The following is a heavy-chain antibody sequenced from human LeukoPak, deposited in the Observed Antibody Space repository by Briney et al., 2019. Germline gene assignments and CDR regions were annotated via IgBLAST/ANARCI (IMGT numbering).Heavy chain of an antibody. CDR1: GGSMRSSY. Sequence: PSETLSLTCTVSGGSMRSSYWSWIRQPPGKGLEWIGYVYYSGSTNYNPSLKSRVTISVDTSKNQFSLKLKSVTAADTAVYYCARVVAAAGTFDYWGQGTLVTVSS. CDR3: ARVVAAAGTFDY. CDR2: VYYSGST. D-gene: IGHD6-13*01. V-gene: IGHV4-59*01. J-gene: IGHJ4*02.